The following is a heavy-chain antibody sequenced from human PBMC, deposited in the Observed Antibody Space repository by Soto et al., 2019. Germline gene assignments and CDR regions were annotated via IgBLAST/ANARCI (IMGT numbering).Heavy chain of an antibody. J-gene: IGHJ4*02. CDR1: GFLCSKYA. CDR2: ISGSAYST. Sequence: GGSLRLSCAPSGFLCSKYAMSWIRQAPGKGLEWVSGISGSAYSTYYADSVEGRFTISRDNSKSTLYLQINSLRADDTAVYYCAKDPHSWGQGTPVTVSS. CDR3: AKDPHS. V-gene: IGHV3-23*01.